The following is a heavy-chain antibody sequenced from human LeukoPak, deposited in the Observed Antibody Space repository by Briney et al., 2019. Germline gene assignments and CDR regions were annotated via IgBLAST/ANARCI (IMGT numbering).Heavy chain of an antibody. Sequence: GGSLRLSCAASGFTFSSYWMSWVRQAPGKGLEWVANIKQDGSEKYYVDSVKGRFTISRDNAKNSLYLQMNCLRAEDTAVYYCAREAPATISYYYYYMDVWGKGTTVTVSS. J-gene: IGHJ6*03. V-gene: IGHV3-7*01. CDR3: AREAPATISYYYYYMDV. D-gene: IGHD2-2*01. CDR1: GFTFSSYW. CDR2: IKQDGSEK.